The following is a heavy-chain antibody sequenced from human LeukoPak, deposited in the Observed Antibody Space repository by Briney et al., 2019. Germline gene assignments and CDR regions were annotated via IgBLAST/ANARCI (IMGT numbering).Heavy chain of an antibody. J-gene: IGHJ4*02. CDR1: GGSISSYY. CDR2: IYYSGST. Sequence: SETLSLTCTVSGGSISSYYRSWIRQPPGKGLEWIGYIYYSGSTNYNPSLKSRVTISVDTSKNQFSLKLSSVTAADTAVYYCARVGYSRRGYFDYWGQGTLVTVSS. V-gene: IGHV4-59*01. CDR3: ARVGYSRRGYFDY. D-gene: IGHD6-13*01.